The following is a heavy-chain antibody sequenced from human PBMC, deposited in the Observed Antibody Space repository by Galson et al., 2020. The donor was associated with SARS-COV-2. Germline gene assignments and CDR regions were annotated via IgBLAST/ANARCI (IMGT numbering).Heavy chain of an antibody. V-gene: IGHV3-30*01. CDR1: GFPFSTYA. Sequence: GESLKISCAASGFPFSTYAMHWVRQAPGKGLEWVAAISYDGSYKHDVDSLKGRFTISRDNSKNTLYLQMNSLRPEDTAVYYCASSPSIAGSGTRFSIQPWGQGTLGTVSS. CDR3: ASSPSIAGSGTRFSIQP. J-gene: IGHJ1*01. CDR2: ISYDGSYK. D-gene: IGHD6-6*01.